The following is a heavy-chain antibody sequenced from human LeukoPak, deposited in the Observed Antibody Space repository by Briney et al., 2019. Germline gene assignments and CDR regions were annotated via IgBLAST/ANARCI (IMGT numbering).Heavy chain of an antibody. CDR3: ARVNSGWNFDF. J-gene: IGHJ4*02. D-gene: IGHD6-19*01. V-gene: IGHV1-46*01. Sequence: ASVKVSCKAFGYTFTSYYMHWVRQAPGQGLEWMGIINPSGGSTSYAQKFQGRVTMTRDTSTSTVYMELSSLRSEDTAVYYCARVNSGWNFDFWGQGTLVTVSS. CDR1: GYTFTSYY. CDR2: INPSGGST.